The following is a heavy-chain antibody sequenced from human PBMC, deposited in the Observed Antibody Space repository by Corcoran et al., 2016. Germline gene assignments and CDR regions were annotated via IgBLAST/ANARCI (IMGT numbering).Heavy chain of an antibody. D-gene: IGHD3-22*01. V-gene: IGHV1-24*01. CDR1: GYTLTEYY. CDR2: FDPEDGET. CDR3: STWGSNYYDSSGYFFRYFQH. Sequence: QVQLVQSGAEVKKPGASVKVSCKVSGYTLTEYYIHWVRQAHGNGLEWMGGFDPEDGETVYAQKFQGRVTMTEDTFTDTAYMELSSLRSEDTAVYYLSTWGSNYYDSSGYFFRYFQHWGHGTLVTVSS. J-gene: IGHJ1*01.